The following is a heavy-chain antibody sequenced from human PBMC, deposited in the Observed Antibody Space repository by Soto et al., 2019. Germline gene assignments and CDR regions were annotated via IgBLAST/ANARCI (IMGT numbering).Heavy chain of an antibody. CDR2: MSYDGSNK. J-gene: IGHJ4*02. CDR1: GFTFSSYC. V-gene: IGHV3-30*03. Sequence: PGGSLRLSCAASGFTFSSYCMHWVRQAPGKGLEWVAVMSYDGSNKYYADSVKGRFTISRDNSKHTLYLQMNSLRAEDTAVYYCASPITMVRGVPHDYWGQGTLVTVSS. CDR3: ASPITMVRGVPHDY. D-gene: IGHD3-10*01.